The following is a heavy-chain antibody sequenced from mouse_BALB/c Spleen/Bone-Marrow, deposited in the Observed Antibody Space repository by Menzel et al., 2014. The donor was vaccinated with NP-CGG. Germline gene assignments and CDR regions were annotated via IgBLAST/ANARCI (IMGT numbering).Heavy chain of an antibody. CDR3: ARGDWAWFVY. J-gene: IGHJ3*01. CDR2: INPDSSTT. V-gene: IGHV4-1*02. CDR1: GFDFXRYW. D-gene: IGHD4-1*01. Sequence: VQLQQSGGGLVQPGGSLKLSCAASGFDFXRYWMSWVRQAPGKGLEWIGEINPDSSTTNYTPSLKDKFIISRDNAKNTLYLQMSKVRSEDTALYYCARGDWAWFVYWGQGTLVTVSA.